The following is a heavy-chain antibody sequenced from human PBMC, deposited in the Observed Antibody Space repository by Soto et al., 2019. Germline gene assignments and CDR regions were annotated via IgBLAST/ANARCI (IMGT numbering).Heavy chain of an antibody. CDR2: IYYSGST. Sequence: SQTLSLTCTVSGGSISSSSYYWGWIRQPPGKGLEWIGSIYYSGSTYYNPSLKSRVTISVDTSKNQFSLKLSSVTAADTAVYYCARVHSGDRDYWGQGTLVTVSS. D-gene: IGHD1-26*01. CDR3: ARVHSGDRDY. V-gene: IGHV4-39*07. CDR1: GGSISSSSYY. J-gene: IGHJ4*02.